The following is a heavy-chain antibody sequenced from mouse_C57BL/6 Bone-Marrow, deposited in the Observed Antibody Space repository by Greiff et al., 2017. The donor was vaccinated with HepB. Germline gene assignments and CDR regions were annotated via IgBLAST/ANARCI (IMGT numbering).Heavy chain of an antibody. D-gene: IGHD2-1*01. CDR3: ARYTLYGNLYLCYFDD. Sequence: EVQLVESGGGLVQPGGSLSLSCAASGFTFTDYYMSWVRQPPGKALEWLGFIRNKANVYTTEYSASVKGRFTISRDNSQSILYLQMHALRAEDSATYYCARYTLYGNLYLCYFDDWGQGTTLTVSS. CDR2: IRNKANVYTT. V-gene: IGHV7-3*01. CDR1: GFTFTDYY. J-gene: IGHJ2*01.